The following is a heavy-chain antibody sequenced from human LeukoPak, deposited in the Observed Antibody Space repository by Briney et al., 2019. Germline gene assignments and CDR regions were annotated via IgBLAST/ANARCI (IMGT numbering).Heavy chain of an antibody. CDR2: ISWNSGSI. D-gene: IGHD3-3*01. CDR3: ARGGITIFGVVSYMDV. CDR1: GFTFDDYA. V-gene: IGHV3-9*01. Sequence: GGSLRLSCAASGFTFDDYAMHWVRQAPGKGLERVSGISWNSGSIGYADSVKGRFTISRDNAKNSLYLQMNSLRAEDTALYYCARGGITIFGVVSYMDVWGKGTTVTVSS. J-gene: IGHJ6*03.